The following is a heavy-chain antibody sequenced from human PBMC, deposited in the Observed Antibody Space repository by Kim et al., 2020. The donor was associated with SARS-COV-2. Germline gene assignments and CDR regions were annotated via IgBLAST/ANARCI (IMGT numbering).Heavy chain of an antibody. Sequence: ASVKVSCKASGYTFTSYAMNWVRQAPGQGLEWMGWINTNTGNPTYAQGFPGRFVFSLDTSVSTAYLQISSLKAEDTAVYYCARGEILWDYYYGMDVWGQGATVTVSS. J-gene: IGHJ6*02. CDR1: GYTFTSYA. CDR2: INTNTGNP. D-gene: IGHD7-27*01. V-gene: IGHV7-4-1*02. CDR3: ARGEILWDYYYGMDV.